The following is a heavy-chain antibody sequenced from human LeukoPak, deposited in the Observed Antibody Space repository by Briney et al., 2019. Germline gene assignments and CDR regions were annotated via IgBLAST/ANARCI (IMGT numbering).Heavy chain of an antibody. CDR3: ASQPLAAAPDY. Sequence: PSETLSLTCAVYGGSFSGYYWSWIRQPPGKGLEWIGSIYYSGSTYYNPSLKSRVTISVDTSKNQFSPKLSSVTAADTAVYYCASQPLAAAPDYWGQGTLVTVSS. CDR2: IYYSGST. D-gene: IGHD6-13*01. J-gene: IGHJ4*02. CDR1: GGSFSGYY. V-gene: IGHV4-34*01.